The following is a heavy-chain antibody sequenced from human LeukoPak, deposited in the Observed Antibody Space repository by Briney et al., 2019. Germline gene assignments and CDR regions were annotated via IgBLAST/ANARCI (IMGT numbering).Heavy chain of an antibody. CDR1: GFTFSSYS. J-gene: IGHJ4*02. Sequence: GGSLRLSCAASGFTFSSYSMNWVRQAPGKGLEWVSSISSSSSYIYYADSVKGRFTISRDNAKSSLYLQMYSLRAEDTAVYYCARVTPSAAAGTDYWGQGTLVTVSS. V-gene: IGHV3-21*01. D-gene: IGHD6-13*01. CDR3: ARVTPSAAAGTDY. CDR2: ISSSSSYI.